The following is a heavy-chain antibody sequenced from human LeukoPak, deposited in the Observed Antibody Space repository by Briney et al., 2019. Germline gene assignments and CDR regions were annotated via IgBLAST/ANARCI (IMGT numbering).Heavy chain of an antibody. V-gene: IGHV3-30*02. CDR2: IRYDGTNK. D-gene: IGHD3-22*01. CDR1: GFSFSNYG. Sequence: GGSLRLSCVASGFSFSNYGMHWVRQAPGKGLEWVAFIRYDGTNKFYVDSVKGRFIISRDNSKNTLYLQMNSLRAEDTAVYYCAKDPRTGYYYGYYYYYMDVWGKGTTVTISS. CDR3: AKDPRTGYYYGYYYYYMDV. J-gene: IGHJ6*03.